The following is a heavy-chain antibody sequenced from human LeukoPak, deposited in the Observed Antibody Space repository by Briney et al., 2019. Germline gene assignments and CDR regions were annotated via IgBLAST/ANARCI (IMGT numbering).Heavy chain of an antibody. CDR2: ISSRDETV. CDR1: GFTFSDYY. J-gene: IGHJ6*03. D-gene: IGHD3-16*01. CDR3: ARGSAFGGAYYYHYMDV. V-gene: IGHV3-11*01. Sequence: GGSLRLSCAASGFTFSDYYMSWIRQAPGKGLEWLSFISSRDETVHYTDSVKGRFTISRDNAKNSLYLQMNSLRAEDTAVYYCARGSAFGGAYYYHYMDVWGKGTTVTVSS.